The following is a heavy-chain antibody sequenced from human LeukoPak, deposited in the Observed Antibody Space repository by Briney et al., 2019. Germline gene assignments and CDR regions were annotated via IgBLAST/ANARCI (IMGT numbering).Heavy chain of an antibody. D-gene: IGHD3-10*01. J-gene: IGHJ3*01. CDR3: ARKQYYYGSGDGGGFDF. V-gene: IGHV5-51*01. CDR2: IYAGGSET. CDR1: GYXFSNYW. Sequence: GESLKISCNASGYXFSNYWICWVRQMPGKGLEWMGIIYAGGSETRYSPPFQGQVTISVDKSINTAYLQWSSLKASDTAIYYCARKQYYYGSGDGGGFDFWGQGTMVTVSS.